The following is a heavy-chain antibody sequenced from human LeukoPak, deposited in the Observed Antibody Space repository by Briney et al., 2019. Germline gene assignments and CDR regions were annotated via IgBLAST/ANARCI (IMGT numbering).Heavy chain of an antibody. Sequence: GESLRLSCLLSGIPFEDAWMSWVRQAPGKGLEWVGRITKAGTTDYGAPVKGRFTISRNNSKNTFYLQMTSLTADDTSMYYCTWLSTVLTVDFWGRGTLVTVSS. CDR3: TWLSTVLTVDF. J-gene: IGHJ4*02. CDR2: ITKAGTT. CDR1: GIPFEDAW. D-gene: IGHD4-23*01. V-gene: IGHV3-15*01.